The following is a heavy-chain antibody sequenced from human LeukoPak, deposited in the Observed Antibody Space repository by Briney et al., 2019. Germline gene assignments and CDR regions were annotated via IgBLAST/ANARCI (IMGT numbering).Heavy chain of an antibody. Sequence: SETLSLTCTVSGGSISSGGYYWSWIRQPPGKGLEWIGEINHSGSTNYNPSLKSRVTISVDTSKNQFSLKLSSVTAADTAVYYCARGFMSSGYYYDSRNFDYWGQGTLVTVSS. D-gene: IGHD3-22*01. CDR2: INHSGST. V-gene: IGHV4-39*07. CDR3: ARGFMSSGYYYDSRNFDY. J-gene: IGHJ4*02. CDR1: GGSISSGGYY.